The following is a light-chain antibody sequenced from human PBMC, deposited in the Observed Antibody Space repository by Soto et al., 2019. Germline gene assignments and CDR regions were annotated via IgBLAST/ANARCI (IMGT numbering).Light chain of an antibody. V-gene: IGKV1-9*01. Sequence: DIQLTQSPSFLSASVGDRVTITCRASQGISSYLAWYQQKPGKAPKLLIYAASTLQSGVPSRFSGSGSGTEFTLTISSLQPEDFATYYCQQLNSYPPTVGQGTKLEIK. CDR1: QGISSY. J-gene: IGKJ2*01. CDR3: QQLNSYPPT. CDR2: AAS.